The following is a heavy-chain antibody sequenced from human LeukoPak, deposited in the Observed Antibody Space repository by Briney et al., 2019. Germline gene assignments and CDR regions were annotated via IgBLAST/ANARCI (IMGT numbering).Heavy chain of an antibody. J-gene: IGHJ4*02. V-gene: IGHV3-30*18. CDR1: GFTFSSCG. D-gene: IGHD5-18*01. CDR3: AKGLYSYTIGPSFDY. CDR2: ISYDGSNK. Sequence: GGSLRLSCAASGFTFSSCGMHWVRQAPGKGLEWVAVISYDGSNKYYADSVKGRFTISRDNSKNTLYLQMNSLRAEDTAVYFCAKGLYSYTIGPSFDYWGQGTLVTVSS.